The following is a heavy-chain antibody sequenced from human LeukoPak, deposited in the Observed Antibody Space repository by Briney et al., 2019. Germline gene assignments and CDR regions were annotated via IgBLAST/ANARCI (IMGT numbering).Heavy chain of an antibody. CDR2: IKSKTDGGTT. Sequence: GGSLRLSCAASGFTFSNAWVSWVRQAPGKGLEWVGRIKSKTDGGTTDYAAPVKGRFTISRDDSKNTLYLQMNSLKTEDTAVYYCITVRITIFGVVNWSFDYWGQGTLVTVSS. D-gene: IGHD3-3*01. CDR3: ITVRITIFGVVNWSFDY. V-gene: IGHV3-15*01. J-gene: IGHJ4*02. CDR1: GFTFSNAW.